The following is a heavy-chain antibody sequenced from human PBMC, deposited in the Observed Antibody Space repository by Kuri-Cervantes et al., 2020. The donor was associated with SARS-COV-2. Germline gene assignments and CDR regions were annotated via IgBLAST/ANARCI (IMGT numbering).Heavy chain of an antibody. CDR3: ARDRSRAYYYDSSGFGA. D-gene: IGHD3-22*01. CDR1: GGSFSGYY. Sequence: ESLKISCAVYGGSFSGYYWSWIRQPPGKGLEWIGEINHSGSTNYNPSLKSRVTISVDTSKNQCSLKLSSVTAADTAVYYCARDRSRAYYYDSSGFGAWGQGTLVTVSS. CDR2: INHSGST. J-gene: IGHJ5*02. V-gene: IGHV4-34*01.